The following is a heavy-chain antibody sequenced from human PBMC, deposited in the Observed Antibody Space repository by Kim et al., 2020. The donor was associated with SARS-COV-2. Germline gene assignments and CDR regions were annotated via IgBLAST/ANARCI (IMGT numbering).Heavy chain of an antibody. CDR2: IYYSGST. CDR3: ARRRYSSSWYSGSDAFDI. D-gene: IGHD6-13*01. CDR1: GGSISSYY. J-gene: IGHJ3*02. Sequence: SETLSLTCTVSGGSISSYYWSWIRQPPGKGLEWIGYIYYSGSTNYNPSLKSRVTISVDTSKNQFSLKLSSVTAADTAVYYCARRRYSSSWYSGSDAFDIWGQGTMVTVSS. V-gene: IGHV4-59*08.